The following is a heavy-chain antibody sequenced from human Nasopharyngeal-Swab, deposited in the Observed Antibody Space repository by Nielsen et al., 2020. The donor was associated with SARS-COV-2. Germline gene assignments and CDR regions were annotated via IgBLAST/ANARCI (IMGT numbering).Heavy chain of an antibody. D-gene: IGHD4-17*01. CDR1: GFTFSNYW. CDR3: ARDHTVATHWYCDL. Sequence: GGSLRLSCAASGFTFSNYWMGWVRQAPGKGLEWVGNIKQDGIDKYYADSVRGRFTISRDNAENALCLRMNSLSAEDTAIYYCARDHTVATHWYCDLWGRGTLVTVSS. J-gene: IGHJ2*01. V-gene: IGHV3-7*01. CDR2: IKQDGIDK.